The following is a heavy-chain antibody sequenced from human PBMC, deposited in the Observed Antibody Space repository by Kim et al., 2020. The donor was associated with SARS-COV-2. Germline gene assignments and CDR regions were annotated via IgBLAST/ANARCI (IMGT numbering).Heavy chain of an antibody. D-gene: IGHD2-2*01. CDR1: GYTFTSYG. J-gene: IGHJ6*02. CDR2: ISAYNGNT. V-gene: IGHV1-18*01. Sequence: ASVKVSCKASGYTFTSYGISWVRQAPGQGLEWMGWISAYNGNTNYAQKLQGRVTMTTDTSTSTAYMELRSLRSDDTAVYYCARDDDRGYQLLSYYYYGMDVWGQGTTVTVSS. CDR3: ARDDDRGYQLLSYYYYGMDV.